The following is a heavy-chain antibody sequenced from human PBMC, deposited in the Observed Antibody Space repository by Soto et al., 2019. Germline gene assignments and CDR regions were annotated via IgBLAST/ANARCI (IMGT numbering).Heavy chain of an antibody. CDR2: IYYSSST. CDR1: GGSISRYY. V-gene: IGHV4-59*08. D-gene: IGHD6-19*01. Sequence: SETLSLTCTVSGGSISRYYWSWIRQPPGKGLEWIGYIYYSSSTNYNPSIKSRVTISVYTSKNQFSLKLSSVTAADTAVYYCARHQWLAQKNSGYRGQETMVTASS. J-gene: IGHJ4*02. CDR3: ARHQWLAQKNSGY.